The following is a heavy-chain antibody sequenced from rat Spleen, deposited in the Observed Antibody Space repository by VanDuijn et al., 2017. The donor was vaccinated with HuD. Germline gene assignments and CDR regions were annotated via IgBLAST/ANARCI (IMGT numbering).Heavy chain of an antibody. D-gene: IGHD1-12*02. J-gene: IGHJ3*01. CDR3: TRDRSYWGSYYPGGFAY. CDR1: GFSLTSNS. CDR2: MSSGGFT. Sequence: QVQLKESGPGLVQPSQTLSLTCTVSGFSLTSNSVSWVRQPPGKGLEWIATMSSGGFTYYNSVLKSRLSISRDTSKSQVFLKMNSLQTEDTAIYFCTRDRSYWGSYYPGGFAYWGQGTLVTVSS. V-gene: IGHV2-6*01.